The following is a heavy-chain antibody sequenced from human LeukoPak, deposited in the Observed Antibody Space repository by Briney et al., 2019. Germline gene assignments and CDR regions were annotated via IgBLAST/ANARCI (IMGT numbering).Heavy chain of an antibody. CDR3: ARDRYGDYWFDP. Sequence: GGSLRLSCEGSAFIFSGHWMDWVRQAPGKGLEWVANIKQDGSEKYYVDSVKGRFTISRDNAKNSLYLQMNSLRAEDTAVYYCARDRYGDYWFDPWGQGTLVTVSS. CDR1: AFIFSGHW. D-gene: IGHD4-17*01. J-gene: IGHJ5*02. V-gene: IGHV3-7*01. CDR2: IKQDGSEK.